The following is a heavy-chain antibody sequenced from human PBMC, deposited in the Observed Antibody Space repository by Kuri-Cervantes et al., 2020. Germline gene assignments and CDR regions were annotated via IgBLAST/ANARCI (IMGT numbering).Heavy chain of an antibody. CDR2: ISYDGSNK. V-gene: IGHV3-30*19. CDR1: GFSFSTYG. J-gene: IGHJ4*02. CDR3: AREMIVVVRRGCFDY. D-gene: IGHD3-22*01. Sequence: GRSLRLSCVASGFSFSTYGMHWVRQAPGKGLEWVAVISYDGSNKYYADSVKGRFTISRDNSKNTLYLQMNSLRAEDTAVYYCAREMIVVVRRGCFDYWGQGTLVTVYS.